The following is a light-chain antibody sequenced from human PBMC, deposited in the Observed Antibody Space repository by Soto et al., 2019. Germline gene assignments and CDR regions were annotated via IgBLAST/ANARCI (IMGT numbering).Light chain of an antibody. J-gene: IGKJ1*01. Sequence: VLTQSPLSSPVTLGQPASISCRSSQSLVYSDGNTYLSWLQQRPGQPPGLLIYQVSNRFSGVPDRFSGSGAGTDFTLKISRVEAEDVGVYSCVQFSHFPRTFGQGTTVEIK. CDR1: QSLVYSDGNTY. V-gene: IGKV2-24*01. CDR2: QVS. CDR3: VQFSHFPRT.